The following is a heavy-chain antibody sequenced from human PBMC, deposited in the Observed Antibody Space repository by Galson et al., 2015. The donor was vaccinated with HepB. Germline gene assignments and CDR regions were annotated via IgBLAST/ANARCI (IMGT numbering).Heavy chain of an antibody. J-gene: IGHJ4*02. Sequence: SLRLSCAASGFTFGDYAMSWIRQAPGKGLEWVRFIRGKAFGGSTEYAASVKGKFTISRDDSNSIVYLQMNSLKTEDTAVYYCTRVLHSTVTMDDCGQGTLVTVSS. CDR2: IRGKAFGGST. D-gene: IGHD4-11*01. CDR1: GFTFGDYA. CDR3: TRVLHSTVTMDD. V-gene: IGHV3-49*03.